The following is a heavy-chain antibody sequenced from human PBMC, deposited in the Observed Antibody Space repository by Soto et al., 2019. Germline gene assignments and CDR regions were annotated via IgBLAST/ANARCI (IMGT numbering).Heavy chain of an antibody. J-gene: IGHJ4*02. V-gene: IGHV4-34*01. CDR2: INHNGST. CDR3: TRGISMLVVVQTDAPDKYYFHS. Sequence: QVQLQQWGARLLKPSEMLSLTCAVYGGSFSGYYWTWIRQPPGKGLEWIGQINHNGSTNYHPSLRSRVIISVATSKNQFPLKLSSVTAADTAVYYCTRGISMLVVVQTDAPDKYYFHSWGLGSLVTVSS. CDR1: GGSFSGYY. D-gene: IGHD2-8*02.